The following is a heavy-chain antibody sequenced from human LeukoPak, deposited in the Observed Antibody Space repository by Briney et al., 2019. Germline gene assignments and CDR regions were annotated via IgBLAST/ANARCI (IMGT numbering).Heavy chain of an antibody. CDR3: ARDFGDGATAFDY. J-gene: IGHJ4*02. V-gene: IGHV4-31*03. Sequence: SQTLSLTCTVSGGSISSGGYYWSWIRQHPGKGLEWIGYIYYSGSTYYNPSLKSRVTISVDTSKNQFSLKLSSVAAADTAVYYCARDFGDGATAFDYWGQGTLVSVSS. CDR1: GGSISSGGYY. D-gene: IGHD3-3*01. CDR2: IYYSGST.